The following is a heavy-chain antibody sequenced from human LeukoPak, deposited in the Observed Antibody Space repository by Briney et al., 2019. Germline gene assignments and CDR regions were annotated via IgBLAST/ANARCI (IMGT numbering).Heavy chain of an antibody. J-gene: IGHJ4*02. V-gene: IGHV3-30*04. CDR2: ISYDGSNK. CDR3: ARDPSVVVVAASSFDY. Sequence: GGSLRLSCAASGFTFSSYAMHWVRQAPGKGLEWVAVISYDGSNKYYADSVKGRFTISRDNSKNTLYLQMNSLGAEDTAVCYCARDPSVVVVAASSFDYWGQGTLVNVSS. CDR1: GFTFSSYA. D-gene: IGHD2-15*01.